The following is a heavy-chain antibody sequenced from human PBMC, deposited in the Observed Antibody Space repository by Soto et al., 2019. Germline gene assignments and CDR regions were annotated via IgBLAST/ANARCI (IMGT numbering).Heavy chain of an antibody. CDR2: ISGSGGST. J-gene: IGHJ4*02. D-gene: IGHD1-7*01. CDR1: GFTFSSYA. Sequence: PGGSLRLSCAASGFTFSSYAMSWVRQAPGKGLEWVSAISGSGGSTYYADSVKGRFAISRDNSKNTLYLQMNSLRAEDTAVYYCATGGPLELTPPGYWGQGXLVTVSS. CDR3: ATGGPLELTPPGY. V-gene: IGHV3-23*01.